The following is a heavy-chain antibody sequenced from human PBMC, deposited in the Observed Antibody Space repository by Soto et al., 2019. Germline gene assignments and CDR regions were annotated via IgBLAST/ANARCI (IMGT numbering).Heavy chain of an antibody. D-gene: IGHD3-22*01. CDR2: ISVYNGNT. Sequence: QVQLVQSRAEVKEPGASVKVSCKASGYSFIGYGLSWVRQAPGQGLEWMGWISVYNGNTNYAQNFQGRVTVTPDTSTSTVYMELRSLRSDDTAVYYCARGRRPLNGGRYDTSGYFDYWGQGTLVTVSS. J-gene: IGHJ4*02. CDR1: GYSFIGYG. V-gene: IGHV1-18*01. CDR3: ARGRRPLNGGRYDTSGYFDY.